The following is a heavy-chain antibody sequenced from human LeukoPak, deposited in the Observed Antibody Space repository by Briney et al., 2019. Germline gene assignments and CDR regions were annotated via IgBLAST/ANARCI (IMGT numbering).Heavy chain of an antibody. CDR3: ARDAIDSSGFDFDY. CDR2: ISTSAGTI. J-gene: IGHJ4*02. D-gene: IGHD3-22*01. CDR1: GFTFSAYY. V-gene: IGHV3-11*01. Sequence: GESLRLSCAASGFTFSAYYMTWIRQAPGKGLEWISYISTSAGTIYYADSVKGRFTISRDNAKNSLYLQMNSLRAEDTAVYYCARDAIDSSGFDFDYWGQGTLVTVSS.